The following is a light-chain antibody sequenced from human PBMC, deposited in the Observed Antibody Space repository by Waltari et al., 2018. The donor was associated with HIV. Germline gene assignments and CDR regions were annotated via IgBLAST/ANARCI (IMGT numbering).Light chain of an antibody. CDR3: QQRSNWPLT. Sequence: ELVLTQSPATLSFSPGERATLSCRASQNVSSSLAWYQQKPGQLPRLLIDGASNGASGIPARFSGSGAGADSTLTSSRLGPEDFAIYCCQQRSNWPLTVGGGTKVDI. CDR2: GAS. V-gene: IGKV3-11*01. J-gene: IGKJ4*01. CDR1: QNVSSS.